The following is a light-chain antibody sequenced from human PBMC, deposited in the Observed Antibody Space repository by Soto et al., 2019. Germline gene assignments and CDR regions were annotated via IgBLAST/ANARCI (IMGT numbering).Light chain of an antibody. CDR1: SRGYNF. Sequence: QSALTQPASVSGAPGQLITISCTGTSRGYNFVSWYQQHPGKAPKLLIYEDSKRPSGVSNRLSGSRSGNTASLTISGLQAGDEADYHCCSYANTTTVVFGGGTKLTVL. CDR3: CSYANTTTVV. J-gene: IGLJ2*01. CDR2: EDS. V-gene: IGLV2-23*01.